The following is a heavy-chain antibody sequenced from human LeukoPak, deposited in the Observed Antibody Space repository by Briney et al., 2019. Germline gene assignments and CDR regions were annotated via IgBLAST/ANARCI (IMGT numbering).Heavy chain of an antibody. CDR1: GYTFISYY. CDR2: INPNSGGT. Sequence: ASVKVSCKASGYTFISYYMHWVRQAPGQGLEWMGWINPNSGGTNYAQKFQGRVTVTRDTSISTAYMELSRLTSDDTAVYYCARKIGSSGAFDIWGQGTMVTVSS. D-gene: IGHD1-26*01. J-gene: IGHJ3*02. V-gene: IGHV1-2*02. CDR3: ARKIGSSGAFDI.